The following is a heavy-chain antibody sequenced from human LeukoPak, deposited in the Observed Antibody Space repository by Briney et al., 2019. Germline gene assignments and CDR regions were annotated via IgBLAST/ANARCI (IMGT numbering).Heavy chain of an antibody. V-gene: IGHV6-1*01. CDR1: GDSVCRNSAA. Sequence: SQTLSLTCAITGDSVCRNSAAWNWIRQSPSRGLEWLGRTYYRSKWYNDYAVSVESRITINPDTSKNQFSLQLNSVTPEDTAVYYCARADADRDGYNFWFDPWGQGTLVTVSS. D-gene: IGHD5-24*01. CDR3: ARADADRDGYNFWFDP. J-gene: IGHJ5*02. CDR2: TYYRSKWYN.